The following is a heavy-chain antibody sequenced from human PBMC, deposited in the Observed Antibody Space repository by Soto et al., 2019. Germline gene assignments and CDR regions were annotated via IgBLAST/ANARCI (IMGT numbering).Heavy chain of an antibody. D-gene: IGHD3-10*01. CDR2: MNPNSGNT. CDR3: ARGYYYGSGSYVNYYYYGMDV. J-gene: IGHJ6*01. V-gene: IGHV1-8*01. Sequence: ASVKVSCKASGYTFTSYDINWVRQATGQGLEWKGWMNPNSGNTGYAQKFQGRVTMTRNTSISTAYMELSSLRFEDTAVYYCARGYYYGSGSYVNYYYYGMDVWGQGTTVTVSS. CDR1: GYTFTSYD.